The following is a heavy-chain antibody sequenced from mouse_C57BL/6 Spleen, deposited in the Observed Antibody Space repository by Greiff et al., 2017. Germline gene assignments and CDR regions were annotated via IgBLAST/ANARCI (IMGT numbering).Heavy chain of an antibody. D-gene: IGHD2-4*01. CDR2: IYPGDGDT. V-gene: IGHV1-80*01. J-gene: IGHJ4*01. CDR3: ARGDYEDYYAMDY. CDR1: GYAFSSYW. Sequence: QVQLQQSGAELVKPGASVKISCKASGYAFSSYWMNWVKQRPGKGLEWIGQIYPGDGDTNYNGKFKGKATLTADKSSGTAYMQLSSLTSEDSAVYFCARGDYEDYYAMDYWGQGTSVTVSS.